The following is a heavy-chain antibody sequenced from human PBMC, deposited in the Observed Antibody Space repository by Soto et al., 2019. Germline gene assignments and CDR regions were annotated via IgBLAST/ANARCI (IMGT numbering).Heavy chain of an antibody. CDR3: ARTAIVVVVAAGYFDY. CDR2: INAGNGNT. D-gene: IGHD2-15*01. CDR1: GYTFTSYA. V-gene: IGHV1-3*01. Sequence: QVQLVQSGAEVKKPGASVKVSCKASGYTFTSYAMHWVRQAPGQRREWMGWINAGNGNTKYSRKFQGRVTITRDTSASTDYMELSSLRSEDTAVYYCARTAIVVVVAAGYFDYWGQGTLVTVSS. J-gene: IGHJ4*02.